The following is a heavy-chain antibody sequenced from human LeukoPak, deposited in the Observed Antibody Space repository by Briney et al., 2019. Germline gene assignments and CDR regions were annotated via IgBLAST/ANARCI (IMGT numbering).Heavy chain of an antibody. CDR1: GFTFSSYS. CDR3: ARLYSSGGENWFDP. J-gene: IGHJ5*02. Sequence: GGSLRLSCAASGFTFSSYSMNWVRQAPGKGLEWVSYISSSSTIYYADSVKGRFTISRDNAKNSLYLQMNSLRAEDTAVYYCARLYSSGGENWFDPWGQGTLVTVSS. D-gene: IGHD6-19*01. V-gene: IGHV3-48*04. CDR2: ISSSSTI.